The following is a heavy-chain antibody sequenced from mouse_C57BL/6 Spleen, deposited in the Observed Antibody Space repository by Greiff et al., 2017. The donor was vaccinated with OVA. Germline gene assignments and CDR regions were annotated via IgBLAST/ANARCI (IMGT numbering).Heavy chain of an antibody. Sequence: EVQGVESGGGLVKPGGSLKLSCAASGFTFSSYAMSWVRQTPEKRLEWVATISDGGSYTYYPANVKGRFTISRDNAKNNLYLQMSHLKAGDTAMYYCARDLAYWSQGALVTVSA. CDR2: ISDGGSYT. CDR3: ARDLAY. J-gene: IGHJ3*01. V-gene: IGHV5-4*01. CDR1: GFTFSSYA.